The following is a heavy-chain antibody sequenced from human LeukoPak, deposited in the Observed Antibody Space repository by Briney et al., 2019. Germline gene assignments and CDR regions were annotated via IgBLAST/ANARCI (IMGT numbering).Heavy chain of an antibody. CDR3: AKDRVGYSYGQYFDY. J-gene: IGHJ4*02. V-gene: IGHV3-23*01. CDR1: GFTFSSYA. D-gene: IGHD5-18*01. Sequence: PGGSLRLSCAASGFTFSSYAMSWVRQAPGKGLEWVSAISGSGGSTYYADSVKGRFTISRDNSKNTLYLQMNSLRAEDTAVYYCAKDRVGYSYGQYFDYWGQGTLVTVSS. CDR2: ISGSGGST.